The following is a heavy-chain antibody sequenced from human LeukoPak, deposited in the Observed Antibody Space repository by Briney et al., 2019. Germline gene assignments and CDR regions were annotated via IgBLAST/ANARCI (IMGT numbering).Heavy chain of an antibody. CDR1: GYTFSSYD. Sequence: ASVKVSCKASGYTFSSYDINWVRQATGQGLEWMGWMNPNSGNTGYAQKFQGRVTITSNTSISTAYMEPSSLRSEDTAVYYCARGPRYYYYYMDVWGKGTTVTVSS. CDR2: MNPNSGNT. CDR3: ARGPRYYYYYMDV. V-gene: IGHV1-8*03. J-gene: IGHJ6*03.